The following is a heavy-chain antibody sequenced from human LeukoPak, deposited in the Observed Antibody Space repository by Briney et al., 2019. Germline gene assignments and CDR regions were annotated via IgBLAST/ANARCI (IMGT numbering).Heavy chain of an antibody. CDR1: GGSFSGYY. CDR2: INHSGST. D-gene: IGHD2-2*02. V-gene: IGHV4-34*01. Sequence: SETLSLTCAVYGGSFSGYYWSWIRQPPGKGLEWIGEINHSGSTNYNPSLKSRVTISVDTSKNQFSLKLSSVTAAETAVCYCARRPRYCSSTSRYTFDYWGQGTLVTVSS. CDR3: ARRPRYCSSTSRYTFDY. J-gene: IGHJ4*02.